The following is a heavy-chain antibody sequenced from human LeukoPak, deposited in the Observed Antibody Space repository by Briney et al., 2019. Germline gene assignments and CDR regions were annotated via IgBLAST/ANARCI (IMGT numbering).Heavy chain of an antibody. D-gene: IGHD3-10*02. Sequence: GGSLRLSCAASGFSFSSFSMNWVRQAPGKGLEWVSYISDTGSTIYYADSVKGRFTISRDNAKNSLYLQMNSLRAEDTAVYYCAELGITMIGGVWGKGTTVTISS. CDR3: AELGITMIGGV. CDR1: GFSFSSFS. CDR2: ISDTGSTI. V-gene: IGHV3-48*04. J-gene: IGHJ6*04.